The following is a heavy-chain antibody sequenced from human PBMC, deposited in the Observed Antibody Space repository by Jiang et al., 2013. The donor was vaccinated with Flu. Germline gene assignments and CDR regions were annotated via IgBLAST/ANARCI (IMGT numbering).Heavy chain of an antibody. V-gene: IGHV1-2*04. CDR1: GYTFTGYY. Sequence: SGAEVKKPGASVKVSCKASGYTFTGYYMHWVRQAPGQGLEWMGWINPNSGGTNYAQKFQGWVTMTRDTSISTAYMELSRLRSDDTAVYYCARDWPLGGITMVRGPYYGMDVWGQGTTVTVSS. D-gene: IGHD3-10*01. CDR3: ARDWPLGGITMVRGPYYGMDV. J-gene: IGHJ6*02. CDR2: INPNSGGT.